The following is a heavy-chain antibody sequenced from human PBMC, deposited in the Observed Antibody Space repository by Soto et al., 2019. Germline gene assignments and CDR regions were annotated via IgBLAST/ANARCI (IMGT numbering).Heavy chain of an antibody. V-gene: IGHV3-7*05. CDR3: VRTGDDY. D-gene: IGHD3-16*01. CDR2: IKQDGSEK. CDR1: GFTFGSYW. Sequence: EVQLVESGGGLVQPGGSLTLSCAASGFTFGSYWMGWVRQAPGKGLEWVATIKQDGSEKYYMESVKCRFTISRDNAKKSLYLQMNSLRADDTALYYCVRTGDDYWGQGTLDTVSS. J-gene: IGHJ4*02.